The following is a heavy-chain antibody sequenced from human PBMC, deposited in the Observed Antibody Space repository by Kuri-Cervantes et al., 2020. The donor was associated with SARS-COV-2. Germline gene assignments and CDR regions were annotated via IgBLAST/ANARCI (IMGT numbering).Heavy chain of an antibody. CDR2: IYYSGST. CDR1: GGSISSYY. Sequence: SDTLSLTCTVSGGSISSYYWSWIRQPPEKGLEWIGYIYYSGSTNYNPPLKSRVTISVDTSKNQFSLKLSSVTAADTAVYYCARDRASSGFDYWGQGTLVTVSS. J-gene: IGHJ4*02. D-gene: IGHD6-19*01. CDR3: ARDRASSGFDY. V-gene: IGHV4-59*01.